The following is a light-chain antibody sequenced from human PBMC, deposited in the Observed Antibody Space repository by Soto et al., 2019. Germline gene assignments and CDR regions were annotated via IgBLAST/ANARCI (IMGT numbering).Light chain of an antibody. CDR1: QNVLYSSNNKNY. CDR3: QQYYTTPYT. V-gene: IGKV4-1*01. Sequence: DIVMTQSPDSLAVSLGERATVNCKSSQNVLYSSNNKNYLAWYQQRPGQPPKLLIYWASTRESGVPDRFSGSGSGTDFTLTISSLQAADVAVYYCQQYYTTPYTFGQGTKVEI. CDR2: WAS. J-gene: IGKJ2*01.